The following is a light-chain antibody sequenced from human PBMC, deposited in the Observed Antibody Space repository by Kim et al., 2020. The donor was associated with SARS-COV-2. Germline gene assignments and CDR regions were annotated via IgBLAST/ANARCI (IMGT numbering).Light chain of an antibody. CDR2: GKH. CDR3: TSRDSTGNHVV. CDR1: SLRSSS. J-gene: IGLJ2*01. Sequence: ALGQTVRLTCQGDSLRSSSANWYQPNPGQAPVLVIYGKHNRPSGIPDRFSGPSSGTTASLTITGAQAEDEADYYCTSRDSTGNHVVFGGGTQLTVL. V-gene: IGLV3-19*01.